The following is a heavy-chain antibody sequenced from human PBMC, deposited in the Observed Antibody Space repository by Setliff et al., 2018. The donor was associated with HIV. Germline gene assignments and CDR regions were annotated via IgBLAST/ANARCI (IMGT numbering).Heavy chain of an antibody. CDR3: AREAAHCSGDTCQFTFDS. Sequence: SETLSLTCAVYGGSFSGYYWSWIRQPPGKGLEWIGYIYYSGSTYYNPSLKSRVTISVDTSKNQFSLKLSSVTAADTAVYYCAREAAHCSGDTCQFTFDSWGQGTLVTVSS. CDR1: GGSFSGYY. J-gene: IGHJ4*02. V-gene: IGHV4-34*01. D-gene: IGHD2-15*01. CDR2: IYYSGST.